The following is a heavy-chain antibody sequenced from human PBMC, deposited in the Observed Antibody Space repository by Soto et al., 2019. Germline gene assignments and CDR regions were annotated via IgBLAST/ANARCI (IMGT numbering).Heavy chain of an antibody. CDR1: GFTFSSYA. V-gene: IGHV3-23*01. CDR3: AKDHYRGRYFDY. J-gene: IGHJ4*02. CDR2: ISGSGGST. Sequence: EVQLLESGGGLVQPGGSLRLSCAASGFTFSSYAMSWVRQAPGKGLEWVSAISGSGGSTYYADSVKGRFTISRDNSNNSLYLQMSSLRAEDTAVYYCAKDHYRGRYFDYWGQGTLVTVSS. D-gene: IGHD3-10*01.